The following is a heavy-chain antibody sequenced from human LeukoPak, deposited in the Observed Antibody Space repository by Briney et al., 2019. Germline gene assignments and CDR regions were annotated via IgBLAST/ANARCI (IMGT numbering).Heavy chain of an antibody. CDR1: GFTFSSYS. V-gene: IGHV3-21*01. CDR2: ISSSSSYI. CDR3: AREEYSQAYLDY. J-gene: IGHJ4*02. Sequence: GGSLRLSCAASGFTFSSYSMNWVRQAPGKGLEWVSSISSSSSYIYYADSVKGRFTISRDNAKNSLYLQMNSLRAEDTAVYYCAREEYSQAYLDYWGQGTLVTVSS. D-gene: IGHD2/OR15-2a*01.